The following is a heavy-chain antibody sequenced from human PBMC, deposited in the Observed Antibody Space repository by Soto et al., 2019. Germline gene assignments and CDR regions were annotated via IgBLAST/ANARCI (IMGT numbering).Heavy chain of an antibody. V-gene: IGHV5-10-1*01. CDR1: GYSFTSYW. Sequence: GESLKISCKGSGYSFTSYWISWVRQMPGKGLEWMGRIDPSDSYTNYSPSFQGHVTISADKSISTAYLQWSSLKASDTAMYYCAIGRGKLVTFDYWGQGTLVTVSS. CDR3: AIGRGKLVTFDY. D-gene: IGHD6-13*01. J-gene: IGHJ4*02. CDR2: IDPSDSYT.